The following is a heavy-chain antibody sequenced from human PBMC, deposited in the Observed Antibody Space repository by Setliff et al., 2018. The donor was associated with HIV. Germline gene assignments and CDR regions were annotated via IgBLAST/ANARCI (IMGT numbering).Heavy chain of an antibody. CDR2: IGSSGNTI. Sequence: PGGSLRLSCAASGFTFRSYEMNWVRQAPGKGLEWVSHIGSSGNTINYADSVEGRFTVSRDNAKKSVYLQMSSLRAEDTAVYYCARAAEYSYGQRDYFDYWGQGMLVTVSS. CDR1: GFTFRSYE. D-gene: IGHD5-18*01. J-gene: IGHJ4*02. V-gene: IGHV3-48*03. CDR3: ARAAEYSYGQRDYFDY.